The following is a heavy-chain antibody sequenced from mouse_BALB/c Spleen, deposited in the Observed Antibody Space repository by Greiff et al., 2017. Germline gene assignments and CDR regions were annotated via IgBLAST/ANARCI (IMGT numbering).Heavy chain of an antibody. CDR3: ARKPSLLRLRGAWFAY. V-gene: IGHV2-2*02. Sequence: VQLVESGPGLVQPSQSLSITCTVSGFSLTSYGVHWVRQSPGKGLEWLGVIWSGGSTDYNAAFISRLSISKDNSKSQVFFKMNSLQANDTAIYYCARKPSLLRLRGAWFAYWGQGTLVTVSA. D-gene: IGHD1-2*01. CDR1: GFSLTSYG. CDR2: IWSGGST. J-gene: IGHJ3*01.